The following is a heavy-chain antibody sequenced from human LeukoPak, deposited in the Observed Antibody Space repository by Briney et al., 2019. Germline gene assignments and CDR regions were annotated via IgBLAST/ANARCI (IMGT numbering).Heavy chain of an antibody. J-gene: IGHJ6*02. D-gene: IGHD2/OR15-2a*01. CDR3: ATLSVYYYGMDV. Sequence: ASVKVSCKVPGYTLTELSMHWARQAPGKGLEWMGGFDPEDGETIYAQKFQGRVTMTEDTSTDTAYMELSSLRSEDTAVYYCATLSVYYYGMDVWGQGTTVTVSS. V-gene: IGHV1-24*01. CDR1: GYTLTELS. CDR2: FDPEDGET.